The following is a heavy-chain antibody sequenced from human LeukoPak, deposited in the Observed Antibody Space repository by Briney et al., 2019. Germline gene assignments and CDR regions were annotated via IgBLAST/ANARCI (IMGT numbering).Heavy chain of an antibody. J-gene: IGHJ4*02. CDR3: ARVGDSDY. CDR1: GGSVSSGSYY. D-gene: IGHD2-15*01. CDR2: IYYSGST. Sequence: SETLSFTCTVSGGSVSSGSYYWSWIRQPPGKGLEWIGYIYYSGSTNYNPSLKSRVTISVDTSKNQFSLKLSSVTAADTAVYYCARVGDSDYWGQGTLVTVSS. V-gene: IGHV4-61*01.